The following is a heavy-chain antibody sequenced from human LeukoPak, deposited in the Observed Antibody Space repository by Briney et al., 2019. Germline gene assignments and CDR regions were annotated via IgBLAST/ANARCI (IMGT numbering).Heavy chain of an antibody. CDR2: INPNSGAT. CDR3: ARGPLYYYDSSGLDY. V-gene: IGHV1-2*02. J-gene: IGHJ4*02. D-gene: IGHD3-22*01. Sequence: ASVKVSCKASGYTFTGYYMHWVRQAPGQGLEWMGWINPNSGATNYAQKFQGRVTMTRDTSISTAYMELGRLRSDDTAVYYCARGPLYYYDSSGLDYWGQGTLVTVSS. CDR1: GYTFTGYY.